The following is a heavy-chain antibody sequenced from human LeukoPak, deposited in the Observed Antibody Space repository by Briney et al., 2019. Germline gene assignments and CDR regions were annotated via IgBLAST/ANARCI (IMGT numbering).Heavy chain of an antibody. CDR3: ARAVSGTLGGADM. CDR2: INPKSGVT. D-gene: IGHD1-7*01. V-gene: IGHV1-2*02. Sequence: ASVKVSCKASGYNFIDYFIHWMRQTPGQGPEWMGWINPKSGVTRYAQKFQDRVTMTRDTAACMELSSLRSDDTAVYYCARAVSGTLGGADMWGQGTAVTVSS. J-gene: IGHJ3*02. CDR1: GYNFIDYF.